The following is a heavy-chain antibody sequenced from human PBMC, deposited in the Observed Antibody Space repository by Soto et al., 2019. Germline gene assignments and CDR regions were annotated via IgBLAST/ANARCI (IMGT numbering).Heavy chain of an antibody. V-gene: IGHV3-74*01. D-gene: IGHD1-1*01. J-gene: IGHJ2*01. CDR3: GDHRDLHSFPTRRSPDL. CDR2: IDTSGSST. Sequence: WKELVWVSRIDTSGSSTSYADSVKGRFTISRDNAKNTVSLQMNSLRAEVTCVYYCGDHRDLHSFPTRRSPDL.